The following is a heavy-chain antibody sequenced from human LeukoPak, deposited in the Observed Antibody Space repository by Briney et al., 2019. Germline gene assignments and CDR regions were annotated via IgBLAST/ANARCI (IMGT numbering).Heavy chain of an antibody. CDR1: GYTFTSYA. CDR3: ARDAPGRNYGDYRELDY. CDR2: INAGNGNT. D-gene: IGHD4-17*01. Sequence: GASVKVSCKASGYTFTSYAMHWVRQAPGQRLEWMGWINAGNGNTKYSQEFQGRVTITRDTSTSTAYMELRSLGSDDTAVYYCARDAPGRNYGDYRELDYWGQGTLVTVSS. J-gene: IGHJ4*02. V-gene: IGHV1-3*01.